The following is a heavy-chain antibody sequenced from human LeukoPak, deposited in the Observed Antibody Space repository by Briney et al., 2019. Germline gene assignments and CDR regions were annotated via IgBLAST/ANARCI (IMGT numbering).Heavy chain of an antibody. CDR2: ISSSSSYI. V-gene: IGHV3-21*01. J-gene: IGHJ5*02. CDR1: GFTFSSYS. Sequence: PGGSLRLSCAASGFTFSSYSMNWVRQAPGKGLEWVSSISSSSSYIYYADSVKGRFTISRDNAKNSLYLQMNSLRAEDTAVYYCAREGLNMVRGVIPKEAWGWFDPWGQGTLVTVSS. CDR3: AREGLNMVRGVIPKEAWGWFDP. D-gene: IGHD3-10*01.